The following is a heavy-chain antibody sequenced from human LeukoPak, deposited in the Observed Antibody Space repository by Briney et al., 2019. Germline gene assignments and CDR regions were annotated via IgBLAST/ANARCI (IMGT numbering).Heavy chain of an antibody. J-gene: IGHJ6*02. D-gene: IGHD6-19*01. CDR1: GYTFTGYY. CDR2: INPNSGGT. CDR3: ARVYSSPLDYYYYYGMDV. V-gene: IGHV1-2*02. Sequence: ASVKVSCKAPGYTFTGYYMHWVRQAPGQGLEWMGWINPNSGGTNYAQKFQGRVTMTRDTSISTAYMELSRLRSDDTAVYYCARVYSSPLDYYYYYGMDVWGQGTTVTVSS.